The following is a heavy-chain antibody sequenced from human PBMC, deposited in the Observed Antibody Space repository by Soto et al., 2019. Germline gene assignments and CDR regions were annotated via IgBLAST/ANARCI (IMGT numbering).Heavy chain of an antibody. CDR3: ARDSLTGNYFDP. V-gene: IGHV4-30-2*01. Sequence: SETLSLTCAVSGDSISSGGYAWNWIRQPPGKGLEWIGYIYHSGYTSYNPSLKNRVTISVDKSKNQFSLTLSFVTAADTAVYYCARDSLTGNYFDPWGQGTLVTVSS. CDR2: IYHSGYT. J-gene: IGHJ5*02. CDR1: GDSISSGGYA. D-gene: IGHD1-7*01.